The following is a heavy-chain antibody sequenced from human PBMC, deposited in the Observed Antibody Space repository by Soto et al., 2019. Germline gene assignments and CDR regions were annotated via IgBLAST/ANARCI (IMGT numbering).Heavy chain of an antibody. CDR3: ARGVRCWYEMDY. J-gene: IGHJ4*02. CDR2: IYYSGST. D-gene: IGHD6-13*01. CDR1: GGSISSGGYY. Sequence: QVQLQESGPGLVKPSQTLSLTCTVSGGSISSGGYYWSWIRQHPGKGLEWIGYIYYSGSTYYNPALQSRVTISVDTSKNQCSLKLSSVTAADTAVYYCARGVRCWYEMDYWGQGTLVTVSS. V-gene: IGHV4-31*03.